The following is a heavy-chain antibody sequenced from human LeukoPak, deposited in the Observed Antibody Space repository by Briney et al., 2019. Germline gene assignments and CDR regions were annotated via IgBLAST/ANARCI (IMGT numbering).Heavy chain of an antibody. CDR3: ARDSGDSSGYCLDY. CDR2: IWYDGSNK. CDR1: GFTFSSYA. V-gene: IGHV3-33*08. J-gene: IGHJ4*02. D-gene: IGHD3-22*01. Sequence: GGSLRLSCAVSGFTFSSYAMHWVRQAPGKGLEWVAVIWYDGSNKYYADSVKGRFTISRDNSKNTLYLQMNSLRAEDTAVYYCARDSGDSSGYCLDYWGQGTLVTVSS.